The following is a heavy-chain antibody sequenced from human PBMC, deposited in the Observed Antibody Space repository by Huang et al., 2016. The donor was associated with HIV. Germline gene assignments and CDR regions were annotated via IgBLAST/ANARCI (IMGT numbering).Heavy chain of an antibody. Sequence: EVQLVESGGGLVKPGRSLRLSCTASGFTFGDYAMSWFRQAPGEGLEWVGFMRSKASGETTEYAASVKGRFTISRDDSKSIAYLQMNSLKIEDTAVYYCTRENYDFWSGYYKYYFDYWGQGTLVTVSS. D-gene: IGHD3-3*01. J-gene: IGHJ4*02. CDR2: MRSKASGETT. CDR3: TRENYDFWSGYYKYYFDY. V-gene: IGHV3-49*05. CDR1: GFTFGDYA.